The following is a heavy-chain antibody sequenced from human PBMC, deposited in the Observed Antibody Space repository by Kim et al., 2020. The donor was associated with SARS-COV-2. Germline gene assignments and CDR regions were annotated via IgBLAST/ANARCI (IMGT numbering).Heavy chain of an antibody. V-gene: IGHV1-18*01. D-gene: IGHD4-17*01. Sequence: ASVKVSCKASGYTFTSYGISWVRQAPGQGLEWMGWISAYNGNTNYAQKLQGRVTMTTDTSTSTAYMELRSLRSDDTAVYYCARFTNDYGDYGSSFDYWGQGTLVTVSS. CDR3: ARFTNDYGDYGSSFDY. CDR2: ISAYNGNT. J-gene: IGHJ4*02. CDR1: GYTFTSYG.